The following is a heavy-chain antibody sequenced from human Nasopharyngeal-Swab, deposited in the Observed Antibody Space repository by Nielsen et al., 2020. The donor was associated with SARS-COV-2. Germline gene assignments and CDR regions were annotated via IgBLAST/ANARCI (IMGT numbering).Heavy chain of an antibody. CDR1: GFTFSDYY. CDR3: ARVSPPLLTGPYYYYGMDV. Sequence: GESLKISCAASGFTFSDYYTSWIRQAPGKGLEWVSYISSSSSYTNYADSVKGRFTISRDNAKNSLYLQMNSLRAEDTAVYYCARVSPPLLTGPYYYYGMDVWGQGTMVTVSS. J-gene: IGHJ6*02. D-gene: IGHD3-9*01. V-gene: IGHV3-11*06. CDR2: ISSSSSYT.